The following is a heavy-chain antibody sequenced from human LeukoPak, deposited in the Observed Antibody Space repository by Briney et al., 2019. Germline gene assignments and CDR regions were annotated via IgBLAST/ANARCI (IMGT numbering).Heavy chain of an antibody. CDR1: GFTFSSYG. CDR2: IWYDGSNK. D-gene: IGHD4-4*01. CDR3: ARDNSGHDYSNYGWFDP. V-gene: IGHV3-33*01. Sequence: GGSLRLSCAVSGFTFSSYGMHWVRQAPGKGLEWVAVIWYDGSNKYYADSVKGRFTISRDNSKNTLYLQMNSLRAEDTAVYYCARDNSGHDYSNYGWFDPWGQGTLVTVSS. J-gene: IGHJ5*02.